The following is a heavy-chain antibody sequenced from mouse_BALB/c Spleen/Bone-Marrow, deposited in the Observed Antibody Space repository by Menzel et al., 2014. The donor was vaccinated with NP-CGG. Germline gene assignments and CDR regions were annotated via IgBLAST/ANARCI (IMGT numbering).Heavy chain of an antibody. CDR3: ARGGIYDGYSY. Sequence: QVQLKDSGAELAKPRASVKMSCKASGYTFTNYWMHWVKKRPGQGLEWIGYIDPSTGYTEYNQKFKDKATLTADKSSSTAYMQLSSLTSEDSAVYYCARGGIYDGYSYWGQGTLVTVSA. J-gene: IGHJ3*01. D-gene: IGHD2-3*01. CDR1: GYTFTNYW. CDR2: IDPSTGYT. V-gene: IGHV1-7*01.